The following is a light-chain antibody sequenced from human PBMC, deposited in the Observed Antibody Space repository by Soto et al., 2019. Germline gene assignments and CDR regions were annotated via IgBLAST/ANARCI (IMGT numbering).Light chain of an antibody. Sequence: DIQMTQSPSSLSVSVGDRVTISCGASQGISNYLAWYQQKPGKVPKLLIYAASTLQSGVPSRFSGSGSGTDFTLTISSLQPEDVATYYCQKYNSAPPWTFGQGTKVEIK. CDR1: QGISNY. V-gene: IGKV1-27*01. CDR3: QKYNSAPPWT. J-gene: IGKJ1*01. CDR2: AAS.